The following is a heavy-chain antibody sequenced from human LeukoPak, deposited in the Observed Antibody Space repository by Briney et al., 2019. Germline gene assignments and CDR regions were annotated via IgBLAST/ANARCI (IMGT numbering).Heavy chain of an antibody. J-gene: IGHJ3*02. D-gene: IGHD1-26*01. Sequence: SETLSLTCTVSGASISSGRFWRSWIRQHPGKGLEWIGYVYNSGTTYYSPSLRSRLSMSVDTSKNQFSLNLRSVTAADTAVYYCARGHSGSHQRTDALDIWGQGTMVTVSS. CDR2: VYNSGTT. CDR3: ARGHSGSHQRTDALDI. V-gene: IGHV4-31*03. CDR1: GASISSGRFW.